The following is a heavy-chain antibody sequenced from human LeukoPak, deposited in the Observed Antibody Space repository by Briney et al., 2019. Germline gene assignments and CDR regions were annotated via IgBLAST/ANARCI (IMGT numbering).Heavy chain of an antibody. V-gene: IGHV4-39*07. Sequence: SETLSLTCTVSGGSISSSSYYWGWIRQPPGKGLEWIGSIYYSGSTYYNPSLKSRVTISVDTSKNQFSLKLSSVTAADTAVYYCARAPAGYSYGDYYYYYMDVWGKGTTVTISS. D-gene: IGHD5-18*01. J-gene: IGHJ6*03. CDR2: IYYSGST. CDR1: GGSISSSSYY. CDR3: ARAPAGYSYGDYYYYYMDV.